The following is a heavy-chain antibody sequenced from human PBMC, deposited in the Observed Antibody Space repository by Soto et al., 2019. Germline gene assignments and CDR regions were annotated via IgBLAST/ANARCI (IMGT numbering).Heavy chain of an antibody. Sequence: GGSLRLSCAASGFTFSSYAMSWVRQAPGKGLEWVSAISGSGGSTYYADSVKGRFTISRDNSKNTLYLQMNSLRAEDTAVYYCAKDLSCSSTSCYRTQVPFDYWGQGTLVTVSS. V-gene: IGHV3-23*01. CDR1: GFTFSSYA. J-gene: IGHJ4*02. CDR2: ISGSGGST. D-gene: IGHD2-2*02. CDR3: AKDLSCSSTSCYRTQVPFDY.